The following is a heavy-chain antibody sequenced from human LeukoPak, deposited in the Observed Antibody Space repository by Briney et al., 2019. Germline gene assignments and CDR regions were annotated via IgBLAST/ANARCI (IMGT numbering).Heavy chain of an antibody. D-gene: IGHD3-3*01. V-gene: IGHV6-1*01. CDR1: GDSFSSNSAA. CDR3: ARGFRFQDV. CDR2: TYYRSKWYN. Sequence: SQTLSLTCAISGDSFSSNSAAWNWLRQSPSRGLEWLGRTYYRSKWYNDYAVSVKSLITINPDTSKNQFSLQLNSVTPEDTAVYYCARGFRFQDVWGKGTTVTVSS. J-gene: IGHJ6*04.